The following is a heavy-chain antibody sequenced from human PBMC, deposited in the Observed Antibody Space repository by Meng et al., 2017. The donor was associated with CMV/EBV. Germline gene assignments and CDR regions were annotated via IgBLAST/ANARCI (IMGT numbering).Heavy chain of an antibody. D-gene: IGHD2-2*01. CDR3: ARARRDIVVVPAAYYFDY. Sequence: ASVKVSCKASGYTFTSYDINWVRQATGQGLEWMGWMNPNSGNTGYAQKFQGRATITRNTSISTAYMELSSLRSEDTAVYYCARARRDIVVVPAAYYFDYWGQGTLVTVSS. CDR1: GYTFTSYD. CDR2: MNPNSGNT. V-gene: IGHV1-8*03. J-gene: IGHJ4*02.